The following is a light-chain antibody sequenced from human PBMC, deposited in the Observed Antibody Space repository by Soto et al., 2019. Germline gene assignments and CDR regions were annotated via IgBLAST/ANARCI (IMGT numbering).Light chain of an antibody. CDR1: QAIRND. Sequence: DIQMTQSPSSLSASVGDRITITCRASQAIRNDLGWFQQTPGQAPKRLIYAASSLQSGVPSRFSGSGSGTDFTLTISSLQPEDFATYYCLHLRSYPWTFGQGTKVEIK. CDR3: LHLRSYPWT. V-gene: IGKV1-17*01. CDR2: AAS. J-gene: IGKJ1*01.